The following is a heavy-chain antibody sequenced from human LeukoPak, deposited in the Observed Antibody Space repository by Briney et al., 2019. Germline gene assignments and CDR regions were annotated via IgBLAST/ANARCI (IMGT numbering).Heavy chain of an antibody. J-gene: IGHJ4*02. CDR1: GGTFSSYA. V-gene: IGHV1-69*04. CDR3: ARGQQLWFGEGGEPQLDY. D-gene: IGHD3-10*01. Sequence: SVKVSCKASGGTFSSYAISWVRQAPGQGLEWMGRIIPILGIANYAQKFQGRVTITADKSTSTAYMELSSLRSEDTAVYYCARGQQLWFGEGGEPQLDYWGQGTLVTVSS. CDR2: IIPILGIA.